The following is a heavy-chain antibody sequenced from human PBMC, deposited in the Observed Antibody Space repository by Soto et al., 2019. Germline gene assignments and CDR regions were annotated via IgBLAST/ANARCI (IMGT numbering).Heavy chain of an antibody. V-gene: IGHV3-23*01. J-gene: IGHJ4*02. CDR2: ISRSGRGSA. CDR1: GFTFNSYV. D-gene: IGHD3-22*01. CDR3: ARGRYLDSSDYWVANLPFDH. Sequence: EVQLLESGGALVQPGGSLRLSCAASGFTFNSYVMTWVRQAPGEGLECVSSISRSGRGSAYYADSVKGRFTISRDNSENTLFLQMNNLRDEDTALYYCARGRYLDSSDYWVANLPFDHWGLGTLVTVSS.